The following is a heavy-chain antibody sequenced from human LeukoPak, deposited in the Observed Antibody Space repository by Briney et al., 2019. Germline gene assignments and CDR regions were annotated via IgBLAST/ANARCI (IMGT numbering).Heavy chain of an antibody. CDR1: GGSISSYY. CDR3: ARGGSTDYDFWSGYYSLYYFDY. Sequence: SETLSLTCTVSGGSISSYYWSWIRQPPGKGLEWIGYIYYSGSTNYNPSLKSRVTVSVATSKNQFSLKLSSVTAADTAVYYCARGGSTDYDFWSGYYSLYYFDYWGQGTLVTVSS. CDR2: IYYSGST. J-gene: IGHJ4*02. D-gene: IGHD3-3*01. V-gene: IGHV4-59*01.